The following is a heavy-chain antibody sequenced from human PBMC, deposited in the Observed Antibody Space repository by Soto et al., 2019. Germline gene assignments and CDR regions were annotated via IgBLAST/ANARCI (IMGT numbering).Heavy chain of an antibody. Sequence: ASVKVSCKASGYTFTSYGISWVRQAPGQGLEWMGWIGAYNGNTNYAQKLQGRVTMTTDTSTSTAYMELRSLRSDDTAVYYCARGLAMTTVKRGYYYYGMDVWGQGTTVTVPS. J-gene: IGHJ6*02. CDR3: ARGLAMTTVKRGYYYYGMDV. V-gene: IGHV1-18*04. CDR2: IGAYNGNT. D-gene: IGHD4-17*01. CDR1: GYTFTSYG.